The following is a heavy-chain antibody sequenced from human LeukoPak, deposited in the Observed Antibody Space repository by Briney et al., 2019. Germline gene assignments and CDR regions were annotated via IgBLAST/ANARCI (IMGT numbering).Heavy chain of an antibody. Sequence: ASVKVSCKASGGTFSSYAISWVRQAPGQGLEWMGGIIPIFGTANYAQKFQGRVTMTRDMSTSTVYMELSSLRSEDTAVYYCARDGYSSGWYVVALPVPNYYYMDVWGKGTTVTVSS. D-gene: IGHD6-19*01. J-gene: IGHJ6*03. CDR1: GGTFSSYA. CDR2: IIPIFGTA. CDR3: ARDGYSSGWYVVALPVPNYYYMDV. V-gene: IGHV1-69*05.